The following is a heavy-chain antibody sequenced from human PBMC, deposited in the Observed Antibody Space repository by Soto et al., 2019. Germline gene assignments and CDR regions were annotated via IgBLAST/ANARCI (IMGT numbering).Heavy chain of an antibody. J-gene: IGHJ4*02. CDR2: ISGSGGST. CDR1: GCTFSSYA. Sequence: PGGPLRLSCAASGCTFSSYAMSWVRQAPGKGLEWVSAISGSGGSTYYADSVKGRFTISRDNSKNTLYLQMNSLRAEDTAVYYCAKDTVRLEWLLFGFFDYWGQGTLVTVSS. V-gene: IGHV3-23*01. D-gene: IGHD3-3*01. CDR3: AKDTVRLEWLLFGFFDY.